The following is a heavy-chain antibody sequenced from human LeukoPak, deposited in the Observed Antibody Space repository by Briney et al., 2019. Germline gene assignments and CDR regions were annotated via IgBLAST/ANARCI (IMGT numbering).Heavy chain of an antibody. J-gene: IGHJ4*02. D-gene: IGHD3-22*01. V-gene: IGHV4-4*09. CDR2: IYTSGST. CDR1: GDSISSYY. Sequence: SETLSLTCTVSGDSISSYYWSWIRQPPGKGLEWIGYIYTSGSTNYNPSLKSRVTISVDTSKNQFSLKLSSVTAADTAVYYCARAGFPDSSGYYYPYYFDYWGQGTLVTVSS. CDR3: ARAGFPDSSGYYYPYYFDY.